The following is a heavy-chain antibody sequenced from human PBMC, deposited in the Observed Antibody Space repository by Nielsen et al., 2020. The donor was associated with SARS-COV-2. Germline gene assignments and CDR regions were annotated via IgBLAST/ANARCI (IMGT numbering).Heavy chain of an antibody. CDR1: GYTFTGYY. CDR3: ARDPYGGSLGGP. Sequence: ASVKVSCKASGYTFTGYYIHWVRQAPGQGLEWMGWMNPNSGNTGYAQKFQGRVIMTRNTSISTAYMELSSLRSEDTAVYYCARDPYGGSLGGPWGQGTLVTVSS. CDR2: MNPNSGNT. V-gene: IGHV1-8*02. D-gene: IGHD5-12*01. J-gene: IGHJ5*02.